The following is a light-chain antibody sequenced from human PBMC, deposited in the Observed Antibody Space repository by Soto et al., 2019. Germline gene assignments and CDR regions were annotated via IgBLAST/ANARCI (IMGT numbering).Light chain of an antibody. J-gene: IGKJ1*01. CDR1: QSVSNNY. CDR2: GAS. CDR3: QQYGSSPWT. V-gene: IGKV3-20*01. Sequence: IVLTQSPGTLSLSPGESATLSCRASQSVSNNYLAWYQQKPGQAPRLLVYGASSRATGIPDRFSGSGSGTDFTLTIRRLEPEDFAVYYCQQYGSSPWTFGQGTKVDI.